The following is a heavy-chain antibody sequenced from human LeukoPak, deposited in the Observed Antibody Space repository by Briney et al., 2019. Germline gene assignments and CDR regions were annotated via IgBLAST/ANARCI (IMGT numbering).Heavy chain of an antibody. V-gene: IGHV3-23*01. J-gene: IGHJ4*02. CDR2: ISGSGDST. CDR1: GFTFSSYA. D-gene: IGHD6-13*01. CDR3: AKTRPLDSSSWSHGDY. Sequence: PSGGSLRLSCAASGFTFSSYAMSWVRQAPGKGLERVSAISGSGDSTYYGDSVKGRFTISRDNSRNTLYLQMNSLRAEDTAVYYCAKTRPLDSSSWSHGDYWGQGTLVTVSS.